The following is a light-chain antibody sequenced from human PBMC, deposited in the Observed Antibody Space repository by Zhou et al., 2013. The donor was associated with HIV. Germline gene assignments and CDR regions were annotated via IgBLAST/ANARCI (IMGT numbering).Light chain of an antibody. CDR3: QQCYTYPVT. CDR2: AAS. CDR1: QDISTY. Sequence: DIQLTQSPSFLSASVGDRVTLTCRASQDISTYLAWFQQKPGRAPKLLIYAASTLQSGVPSRFSGSGSGTEFTLTISSLQPDDFATYYCQQCYTYPVTFGQGTKLEIK. J-gene: IGKJ2*01. V-gene: IGKV1-9*01.